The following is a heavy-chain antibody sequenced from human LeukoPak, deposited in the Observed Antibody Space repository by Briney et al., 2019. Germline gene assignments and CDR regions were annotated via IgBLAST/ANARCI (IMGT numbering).Heavy chain of an antibody. J-gene: IGHJ4*02. CDR1: GYTFTGYY. Sequence: VASVNVSCKASGYTFTGYYMHWVRQAPGQGLEWMGWINPNSGGTNYAQKFQGRVTMTRDTSISTAYMELSRLRSDDTAVYYCARDGLCSGGSCYETWGQGTLVTVSS. V-gene: IGHV1-2*02. CDR3: ARDGLCSGGSCYET. CDR2: INPNSGGT. D-gene: IGHD2-15*01.